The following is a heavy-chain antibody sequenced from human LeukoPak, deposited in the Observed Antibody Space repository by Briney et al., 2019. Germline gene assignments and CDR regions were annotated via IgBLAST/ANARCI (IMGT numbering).Heavy chain of an antibody. CDR3: ARELYYYDSSGYYYSQLGSYGMDV. J-gene: IGHJ6*02. CDR1: GFTVSSNY. D-gene: IGHD3-22*01. Sequence: GGSLRLSCAASGFTVSSNYMSWVRQAPGKGLEWVAVIWYDGSNKYYADSVKGRFTISRDNSKNTLYLQMNSLRAEDTAVYYCARELYYYDSSGYYYSQLGSYGMDVWGQGTTVTVSS. V-gene: IGHV3-33*08. CDR2: IWYDGSNK.